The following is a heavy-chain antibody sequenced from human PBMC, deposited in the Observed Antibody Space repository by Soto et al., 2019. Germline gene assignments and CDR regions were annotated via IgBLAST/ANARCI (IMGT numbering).Heavy chain of an antibody. J-gene: IGHJ4*02. D-gene: IGHD3-3*01. V-gene: IGHV4-59*01. CDR2: IYYSGST. Sequence: SETLSLTCTVSGGSISSYYWSWIRQPPGKGLEWIGYIYYSGSTNYNPSLKSRVTISVDTSKNQFSLKLSSVTAADTAVYYCARILPTIFGVVSYFDYWGQGTLVTVSS. CDR1: GGSISSYY. CDR3: ARILPTIFGVVSYFDY.